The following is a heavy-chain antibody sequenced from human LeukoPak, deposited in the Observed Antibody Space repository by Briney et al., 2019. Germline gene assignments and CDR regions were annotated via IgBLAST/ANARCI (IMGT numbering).Heavy chain of an antibody. Sequence: KSSETLSLTCTVSGGSISSSSYYWGWIRQPPGKGLEWIGSIYYSGSTYYNPSLKSRVTISVDTPKNQFSLKLSSVTAADTAVYYCAREGEDIVVVPAAMSGWFDPWGQGTLVTVSS. D-gene: IGHD2-2*01. V-gene: IGHV4-39*07. CDR1: GGSISSSSYY. CDR2: IYYSGST. J-gene: IGHJ5*02. CDR3: AREGEDIVVVPAAMSGWFDP.